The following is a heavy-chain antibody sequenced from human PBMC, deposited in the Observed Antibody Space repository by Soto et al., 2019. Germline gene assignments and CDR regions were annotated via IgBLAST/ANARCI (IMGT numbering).Heavy chain of an antibody. V-gene: IGHV3-33*01. D-gene: IGHD3-22*01. CDR3: ARDLRIAVSSGYLGPGY. CDR1: GFTFSSYD. Sequence: GGSLRLSCAASGFTFSSYDMHWVRQAPGKGLEWVAIIWYDGSNKYYADSVKGRFTISRDNSKNTLYLQMNSLRAEDTAVYYCARDLRIAVSSGYLGPGYWGQGTLVTAPQ. CDR2: IWYDGSNK. J-gene: IGHJ4*02.